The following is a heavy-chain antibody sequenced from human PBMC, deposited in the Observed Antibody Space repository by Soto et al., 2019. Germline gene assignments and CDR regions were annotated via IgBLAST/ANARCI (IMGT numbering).Heavy chain of an antibody. Sequence: ASLKVSCKASGYTFNRHGITWVRQAPGQGLEWMGWISGYNGDINYEQKFQGRVTLSSDTLTSTVYLELKSLRFDDTAVYYCARVRIVGAREIDFWGQGTLVTVSS. CDR3: ARVRIVGAREIDF. J-gene: IGHJ4*02. V-gene: IGHV1-18*04. CDR2: ISGYNGDI. D-gene: IGHD1-26*01. CDR1: GYTFNRHG.